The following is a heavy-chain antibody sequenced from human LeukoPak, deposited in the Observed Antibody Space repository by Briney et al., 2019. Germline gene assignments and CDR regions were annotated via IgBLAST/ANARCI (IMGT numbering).Heavy chain of an antibody. J-gene: IGHJ6*03. CDR3: ARDGIAAANTYYYYYMDV. Sequence: ASVKVSCKASGYTFTSYYMHLVRQAPGQGLEWMGIINPSGGSTSYAQKFQGKVTMTKDMATSTVYMELRSLRSEDTAVYYCARDGIAAANTYYYYYMDVWGKGTTVTVSS. CDR1: GYTFTSYY. D-gene: IGHD6-13*01. V-gene: IGHV1-46*01. CDR2: INPSGGST.